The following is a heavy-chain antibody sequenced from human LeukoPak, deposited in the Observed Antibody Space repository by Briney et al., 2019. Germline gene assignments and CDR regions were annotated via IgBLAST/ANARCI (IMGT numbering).Heavy chain of an antibody. V-gene: IGHV5-10-1*01. CDR2: VDPSDSYT. D-gene: IGHD3-10*01. Sequence: PGESLKISCKGSGYSFTSYWISWVRQMPGKGLEWMGRVDPSDSYTNYSPSFQGHVTISADKSISTAYLQWSSLKASDTAMYYCARDVVGSGSYFNYWGQGTLVTVSS. CDR1: GYSFTSYW. CDR3: ARDVVGSGSYFNY. J-gene: IGHJ4*02.